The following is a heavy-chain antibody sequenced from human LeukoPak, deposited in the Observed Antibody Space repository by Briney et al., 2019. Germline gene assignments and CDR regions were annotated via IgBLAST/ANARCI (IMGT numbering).Heavy chain of an antibody. J-gene: IGHJ4*02. V-gene: IGHV3-30*04. CDR3: ARNNKKGYSGYGPTDY. D-gene: IGHD5-12*01. CDR1: RFTFRNYA. CDR2: ISSDGTNK. Sequence: GGSLRLSCAASRFTFRNYAMHWVRQAPGKGLEWVAVISSDGTNKDYADSVKGRFSISRDNSKNTLYLQMNSLRAEDTAVYYCARNNKKGYSGYGPTDYWGQGTLVTVSS.